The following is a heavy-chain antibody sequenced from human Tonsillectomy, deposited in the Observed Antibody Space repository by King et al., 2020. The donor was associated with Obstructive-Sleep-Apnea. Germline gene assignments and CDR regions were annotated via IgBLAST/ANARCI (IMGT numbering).Heavy chain of an antibody. CDR1: GFTFSSYS. CDR2: ISSSSSYI. J-gene: IGHJ6*02. Sequence: VQLVESGGGLVKPGGSLRLSCAASGFTFSSYSMNWVRQAPGKGLEWVSSISSSSSYIYYADSVKGRFTISSANTKNSLYLQMNSLRAEDTAVYYWSGDWKDIVVVPAEYYYYYYGMDVWGQGTTVTVSS. CDR3: SGDWKDIVVVPAEYYYYYYGMDV. D-gene: IGHD2-2*01. V-gene: IGHV3-21*01.